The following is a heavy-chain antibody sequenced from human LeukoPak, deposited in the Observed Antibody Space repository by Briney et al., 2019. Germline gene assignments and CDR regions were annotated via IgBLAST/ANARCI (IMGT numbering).Heavy chain of an antibody. D-gene: IGHD6-13*01. Sequence: GASVKVSCKASGYTFTSYDINWVRQAPGQGLEWMGWINTNTGNPTYAQGFTGRFVFSLDTSVSTAYLQISSLKAEDTAVYYCARVPRTTTAAGILWGQGTLVTVSS. CDR1: GYTFTSYD. CDR3: ARVPRTTTAAGIL. CDR2: INTNTGNP. J-gene: IGHJ4*02. V-gene: IGHV7-4-1*02.